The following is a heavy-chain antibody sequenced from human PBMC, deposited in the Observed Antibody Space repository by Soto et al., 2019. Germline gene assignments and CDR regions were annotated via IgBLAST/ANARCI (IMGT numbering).Heavy chain of an antibody. CDR2: IYYSGST. V-gene: IGHV4-59*01. CDR3: ARARKETTVRGIDYYYYYGMDV. D-gene: IGHD4-4*01. CDR1: GGSISSYY. Sequence: PXETLSLTCTVSGGSISSYYWSWIRQPPGKGLEWIGYIYYSGSTNYNPSLKSRVTISVDTSKNQFSLKLSSVTAADTAVYYCARARKETTVRGIDYYYYYGMDVWGQGTTVTVSS. J-gene: IGHJ6*02.